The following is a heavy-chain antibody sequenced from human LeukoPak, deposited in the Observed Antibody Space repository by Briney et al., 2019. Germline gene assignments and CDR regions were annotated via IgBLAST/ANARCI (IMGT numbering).Heavy chain of an antibody. V-gene: IGHV3-74*01. Sequence: PGGSLRLSCAASGFTTSDYWMHWARQAPGKGLVWVSGTNNDGSDTYYADSVKGRFTISRDNAKNTLDLQMNSLRVEDTAVYYCGPLDYGDYWGQGTLVTVSS. CDR2: TNNDGSDT. CDR1: GFTTSDYW. CDR3: GPLDYGDY. J-gene: IGHJ4*02.